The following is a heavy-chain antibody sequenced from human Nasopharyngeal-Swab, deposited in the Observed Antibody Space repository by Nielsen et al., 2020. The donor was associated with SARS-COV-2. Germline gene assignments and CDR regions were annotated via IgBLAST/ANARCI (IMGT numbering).Heavy chain of an antibody. V-gene: IGHV4-34*01. CDR2: INHSGST. Sequence: SETLSLTCAVYGGSFSGYYWSWSRQPPGKGLEWIGEINHSGSTNYNPSLKSRVTISVDTSKNQFSLKLSSVTAADTAVYYCARGYNWTRGFVSRGFDYWGQGTLVTVSS. D-gene: IGHD1-20*01. CDR1: GGSFSGYY. CDR3: ARGYNWTRGFVSRGFDY. J-gene: IGHJ4*02.